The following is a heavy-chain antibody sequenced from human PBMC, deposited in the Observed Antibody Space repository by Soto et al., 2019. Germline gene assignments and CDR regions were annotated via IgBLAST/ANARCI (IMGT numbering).Heavy chain of an antibody. CDR2: MYYSGST. J-gene: IGHJ5*02. V-gene: IGHV4-30-4*01. CDR1: GGSISSGDYY. Sequence: TSETLSLTCTVSGGSISSGDYYWSWIGQPPGKGLEWIGYMYYSGSTYYNPSLKSRVTISVDTSKYQFSLELSSVTAVDTAVYYCARSVFPWGQGTLVTVSS. CDR3: ARSVFP.